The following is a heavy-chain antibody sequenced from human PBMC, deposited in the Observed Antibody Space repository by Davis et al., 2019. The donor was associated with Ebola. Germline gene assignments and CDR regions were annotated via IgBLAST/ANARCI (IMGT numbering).Heavy chain of an antibody. CDR1: GYTFTAYY. V-gene: IGHV1-2*06. Sequence: ASVKVSCKASGYTFTAYYMHWVRQAPGQGLEWMGRMNPHSGGTNYAQTFQGRVTMISDTSISTAYLQWSSLKASDTAMYYCAKQESLYGSSDYWGQGTLVTVSS. CDR2: MNPHSGGT. CDR3: AKQESLYGSSDY. J-gene: IGHJ4*02. D-gene: IGHD3-22*01.